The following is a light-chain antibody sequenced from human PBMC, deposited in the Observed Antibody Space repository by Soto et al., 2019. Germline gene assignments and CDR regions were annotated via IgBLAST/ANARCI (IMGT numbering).Light chain of an antibody. V-gene: IGKV3-20*01. CDR3: QQFSSYPLT. CDR2: GAS. J-gene: IGKJ4*01. CDR1: QSVSSN. Sequence: EMVMTQSPDTLSVSPGKTPTLPCRASQSVSSNLAWYQQKPGQAPRLLIYGASSRATGIPDRFSGSGSGTDSTHTISRLEPEDFAVYYCQQFSSYPLTFGGGTKVDIK.